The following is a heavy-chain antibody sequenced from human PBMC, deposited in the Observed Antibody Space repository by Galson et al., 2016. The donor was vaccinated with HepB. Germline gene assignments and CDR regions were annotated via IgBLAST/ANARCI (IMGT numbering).Heavy chain of an antibody. CDR1: GFSFSSYA. Sequence: SLRLSCAASGFSFSSYAMSWVRQTPEKGLEWVSTISDSGGSTYYADSVKGRFIISRDNSKNTLSLQMKPLRAEDTAVYYFAKRALERLFDYWGQGTLVTVSS. V-gene: IGHV3-23*01. J-gene: IGHJ4*02. CDR3: AKRALERLFDY. CDR2: ISDSGGST.